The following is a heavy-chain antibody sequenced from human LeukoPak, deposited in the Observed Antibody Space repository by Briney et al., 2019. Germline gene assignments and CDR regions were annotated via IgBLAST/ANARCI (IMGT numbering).Heavy chain of an antibody. CDR3: ARDSSSWYPTYRFDY. J-gene: IGHJ4*02. Sequence: GASVKVSCKASGYTFTGYYIHWVRQAPGQGLEWMGWINPNSGGTNYAQKFQGRVTMTRDTSISTAYMELSRLRSDDTAVYYCARDSSSWYPTYRFDYWGQGTLVTVSS. V-gene: IGHV1-2*02. CDR1: GYTFTGYY. CDR2: INPNSGGT. D-gene: IGHD6-13*01.